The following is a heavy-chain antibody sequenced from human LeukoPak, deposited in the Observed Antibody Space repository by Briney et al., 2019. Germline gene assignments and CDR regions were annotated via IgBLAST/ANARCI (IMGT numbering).Heavy chain of an antibody. Sequence: SETLSLTCTVSGGSISSYYWSWIRQPAGKGLEWIGRIYTSGSTNYNPSLKSRVTMSVDTSKNQFSLKLSSVTAADTAVYYCARCPSYYDFWSGSFDIWGQGTMVTVSS. CDR3: ARCPSYYDFWSGSFDI. CDR1: GGSISSYY. V-gene: IGHV4-4*07. D-gene: IGHD3-3*01. CDR2: IYTSGST. J-gene: IGHJ3*02.